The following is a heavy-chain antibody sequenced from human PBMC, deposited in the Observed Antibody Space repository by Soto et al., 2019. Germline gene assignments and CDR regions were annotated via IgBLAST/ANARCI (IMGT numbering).Heavy chain of an antibody. Sequence: EVQLVESGGGLLQAGGSLRLSCAASGFTFDSCVMSWVRQAPGKGLEWLSLISGSGRYTDYADSVKGRFTISRDNSKNTLYLQMNSLRVEDTAVYYCAKDPPSERMQPDYGMDVWGQGTTVTVSS. CDR2: ISGSGRYT. CDR1: GFTFDSCV. CDR3: AKDPPSERMQPDYGMDV. J-gene: IGHJ6*02. V-gene: IGHV3-23*04. D-gene: IGHD6-13*01.